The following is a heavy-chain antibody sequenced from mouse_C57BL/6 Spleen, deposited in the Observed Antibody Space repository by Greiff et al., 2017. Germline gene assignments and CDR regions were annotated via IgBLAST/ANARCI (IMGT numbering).Heavy chain of an antibody. V-gene: IGHV1-69*02. Sequence: QVQLQQPGAELVKPGASVKLSCKASGYTFTSYWMHWVKQRPGQGLEWIGEIHPSDSYTNYNQKFKGKATLTVDKSSSTAYMQLSRLTSEDSAVYYCVRRDYYSNYPFAYWGQGTLVTVSA. CDR3: VRRDYYSNYPFAY. J-gene: IGHJ3*01. D-gene: IGHD2-5*01. CDR2: IHPSDSYT. CDR1: GYTFTSYW.